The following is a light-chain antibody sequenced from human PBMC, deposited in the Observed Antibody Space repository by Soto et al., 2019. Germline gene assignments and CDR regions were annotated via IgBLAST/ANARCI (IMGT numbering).Light chain of an antibody. CDR1: SSNIGAGFD. CDR3: QSYDTTLSGGSV. Sequence: QSALTQSPSVSGAPGQSVSISCTGTSSNIGAGFDVHWYQQVPATAPKLLIYGNNNRPSGVPDRFSGSKSGTSASLAITGIQAEDEADYYCQSYDTTLSGGSVFGTGTKLTVL. CDR2: GNN. V-gene: IGLV1-40*01. J-gene: IGLJ1*01.